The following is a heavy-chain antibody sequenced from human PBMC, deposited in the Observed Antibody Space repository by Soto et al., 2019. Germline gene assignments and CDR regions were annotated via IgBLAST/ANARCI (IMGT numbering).Heavy chain of an antibody. Sequence: QVQLQESGPGLVKPSQTLSLTCTVSGGSISSGGYYWTWIRQHPEKGLEWIGYIYYSGSTHYNPSLKSRATITADTSKNRFSPDLNFVTGADTAVYYCASDVGIWFVELSTSANYYYGLDVWGQGTTVTVSS. D-gene: IGHD3-10*01. CDR1: GGSISSGGYY. J-gene: IGHJ6*02. V-gene: IGHV4-31*03. CDR2: IYYSGST. CDR3: ASDVGIWFVELSTSANYYYGLDV.